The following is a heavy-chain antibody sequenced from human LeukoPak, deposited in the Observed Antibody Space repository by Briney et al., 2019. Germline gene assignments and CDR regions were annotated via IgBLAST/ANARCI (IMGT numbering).Heavy chain of an antibody. CDR1: GGTFSSYA. J-gene: IGHJ4*02. Sequence: SVKVSCKASGGTFSSYAICWVRQAPGQGLEWIVRIIPILGIANYAQKFQGRVTITADKSTSKAYMELRRLRSEDTAVYYRARDGLGYCSSTSCHGIAAAGTFDYWGQGTLVTVSS. D-gene: IGHD2-2*01. V-gene: IGHV1-69*04. CDR3: ARDGLGYCSSTSCHGIAAAGTFDY. CDR2: IIPILGIA.